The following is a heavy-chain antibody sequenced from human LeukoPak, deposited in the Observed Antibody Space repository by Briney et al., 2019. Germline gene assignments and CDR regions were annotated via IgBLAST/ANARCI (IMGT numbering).Heavy chain of an antibody. J-gene: IGHJ4*02. D-gene: IGHD3-3*01. CDR3: ARRAIFGVVNHFDY. CDR1: GYTFTGYY. CDR2: INPNSDGT. Sequence: AAVKVSCKASGYTFTGYYMHWVRQAPGQGLEWMGWINPNSDGTNYAQKLQGRVTMTRDTSISTAYMELSRLRSDDTAVYYCARRAIFGVVNHFDYWGQGTLFTVSS. V-gene: IGHV1-2*02.